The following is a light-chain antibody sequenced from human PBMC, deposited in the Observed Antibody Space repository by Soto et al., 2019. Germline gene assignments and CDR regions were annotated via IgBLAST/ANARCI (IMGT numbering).Light chain of an antibody. CDR3: MQVQQTPFT. J-gene: IGKJ5*01. Sequence: EIVMTQSPLSLPVTPGEPASISCRSTQSLLHNNGRNYLDWYLQKPGQSPQLLIFLGSNRASGVPDRFSGSGSGTDFTLKISRVEAEEVGVYYCMQVQQTPFTVGQGTRLEIK. CDR2: LGS. CDR1: QSLLHNNGRNY. V-gene: IGKV2-28*01.